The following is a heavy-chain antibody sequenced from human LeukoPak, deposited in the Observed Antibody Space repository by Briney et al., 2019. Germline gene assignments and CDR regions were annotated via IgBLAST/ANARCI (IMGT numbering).Heavy chain of an antibody. CDR2: INHSGST. CDR3: ARIDSSGQGDY. Sequence: SETLPLTCAVYGGSFSGYYWSWIRQPPGKGLEWIGEINHSGSTNYSPSLKSRVTISVDTSKNQFSLKLSSVTAADTAVYYCARIDSSGQGDYWGQGTLVTVSS. D-gene: IGHD6-19*01. V-gene: IGHV4-34*01. J-gene: IGHJ4*02. CDR1: GGSFSGYY.